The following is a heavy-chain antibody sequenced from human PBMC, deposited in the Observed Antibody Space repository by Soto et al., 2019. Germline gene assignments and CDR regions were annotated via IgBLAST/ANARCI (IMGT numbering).Heavy chain of an antibody. V-gene: IGHV3-30*18. Sequence: PGGSLRLSCAASGFTLSTYGMHWVRQAPGKGLEWVALISYDGSNKYYADSVKGRFTISRDNSKNTLYLQMNSLRAEDTAVYYCAKVSGITAFDIWGQGTMVTVSS. CDR2: ISYDGSNK. CDR3: AKVSGITAFDI. CDR1: GFTLSTYG. D-gene: IGHD1-20*01. J-gene: IGHJ3*02.